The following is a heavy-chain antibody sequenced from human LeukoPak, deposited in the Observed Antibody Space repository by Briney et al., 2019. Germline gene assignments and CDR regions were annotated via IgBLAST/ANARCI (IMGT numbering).Heavy chain of an antibody. Sequence: GASVKVSCKASGYTFTSYDINWVRQATGQGLEWMGWMNPSSGNTGYAQKFQGRVTMTRNTSISTAYMELSSLRSEDTAVHYCARGRTYYYDSSGYYGLLNYWGQGTLVTVSS. D-gene: IGHD3-22*01. V-gene: IGHV1-8*01. CDR3: ARGRTYYYDSSGYYGLLNY. CDR2: MNPSSGNT. CDR1: GYTFTSYD. J-gene: IGHJ4*02.